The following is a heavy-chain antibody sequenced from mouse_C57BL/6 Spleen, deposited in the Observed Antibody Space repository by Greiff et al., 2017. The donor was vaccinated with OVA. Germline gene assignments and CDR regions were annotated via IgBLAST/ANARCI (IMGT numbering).Heavy chain of an antibody. V-gene: IGHV5-4*01. CDR2: ISDGGSYT. CDR1: GFTFSSYA. D-gene: IGHD2-1*01. Sequence: EVKLVESGGGLVKPGGSLKLSCAASGFTFSSYAMSWVRQTPEKRLEWVATISDGGSYTYYPDNVKGRFTISRDNAKNNLYLQMSHLKSEDTAMYYCAREGIYPFAYWGQGTLVTVSA. J-gene: IGHJ3*01. CDR3: AREGIYPFAY.